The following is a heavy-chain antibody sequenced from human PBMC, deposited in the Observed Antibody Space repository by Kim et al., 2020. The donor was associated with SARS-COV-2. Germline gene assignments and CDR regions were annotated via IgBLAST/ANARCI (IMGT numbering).Heavy chain of an antibody. Sequence: GGSLRLSCSASGFTFSSYAMHWVHQAPGKGLEYVSAISSNGGSTYYADSVKGRFTISRDNSKNTLYLQMSSLRAEDTAVYYCVKDFYDYVWGSYRDDAFDIWGQGTMVTVSA. J-gene: IGHJ3*02. D-gene: IGHD3-16*02. CDR3: VKDFYDYVWGSYRDDAFDI. CDR2: ISSNGGST. CDR1: GFTFSSYA. V-gene: IGHV3-64D*06.